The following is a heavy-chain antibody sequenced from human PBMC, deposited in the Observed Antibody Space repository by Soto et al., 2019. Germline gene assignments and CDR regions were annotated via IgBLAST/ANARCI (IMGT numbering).Heavy chain of an antibody. CDR3: ARDSGSYVDY. CDR2: ISSSSSYI. V-gene: IGHV3-21*01. CDR1: GFTFSSYS. J-gene: IGHJ4*02. D-gene: IGHD1-26*01. Sequence: GGSLRLSCAASGFTFSSYSMNWVRQAPWKGLEWVSSISSSSSYIYYADSVKGRFTISRDNAKNSLYLQMNSLRAEDTAVYYCARDSGSYVDYWGQGTLVTVSS.